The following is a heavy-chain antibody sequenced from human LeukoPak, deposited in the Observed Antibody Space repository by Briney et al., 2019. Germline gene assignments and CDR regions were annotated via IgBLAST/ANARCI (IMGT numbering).Heavy chain of an antibody. D-gene: IGHD2-15*01. V-gene: IGHV1-69*13. Sequence: SVKVSCKASGYTFTSYDINWVRQAAGQGFEWKGGIIPIFGTASYAQKFQGRVTITADESTSTAYMELSSLRSEDTAVYYCARDCSGGSCSFDYWGQGTLVTVSS. CDR1: GYTFTSYD. CDR3: ARDCSGGSCSFDY. J-gene: IGHJ4*02. CDR2: IIPIFGTA.